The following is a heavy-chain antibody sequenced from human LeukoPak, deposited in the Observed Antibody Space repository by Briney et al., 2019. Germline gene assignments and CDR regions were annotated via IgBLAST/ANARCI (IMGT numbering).Heavy chain of an antibody. Sequence: PGGSLRLSRAASGFTFSSYAMSWVRQAPGKGLEWVSAISGSGGSTYYADSVKGRFTLHRDNSRNTLYLEMNSLRDEDTAVYYCAKEGTWGNWYFDLWGRGTLVIVTS. CDR2: ISGSGGST. J-gene: IGHJ2*01. V-gene: IGHV3-23*01. D-gene: IGHD3-16*01. CDR3: AKEGTWGNWYFDL. CDR1: GFTFSSYA.